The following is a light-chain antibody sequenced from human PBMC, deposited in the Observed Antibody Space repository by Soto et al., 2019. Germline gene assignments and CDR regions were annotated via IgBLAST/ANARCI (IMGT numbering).Light chain of an antibody. V-gene: IGLV1-40*01. J-gene: IGLJ3*02. Sequence: QSVLTQPPSVSGAPGQRVTISCTGSSSNIGAGYDVHWYQQLPGTAPKLLIYGDNNRPSGVPDRFSGSKSGTSASLAITGLQAEDEADYYCQSYDSRLRGHWVFGGGTKLTVL. CDR2: GDN. CDR3: QSYDSRLRGHWV. CDR1: SSNIGAGYD.